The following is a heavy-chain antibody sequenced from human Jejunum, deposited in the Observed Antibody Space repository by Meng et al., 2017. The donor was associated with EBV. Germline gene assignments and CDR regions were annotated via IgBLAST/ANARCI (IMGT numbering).Heavy chain of an antibody. J-gene: IGHJ4*02. CDR3: AGNGYYALEY. V-gene: IGHV4-4*02. Sequence: QVQLQESGPRLEKPSGTLSLTCVVSGGSISDNDWWSWVRQPPGKGLEWLGEIYHDGGTNYNPSLESRVTISVDKSKNQFSLKLNSVTVADTAVYYCAGNGYYALEYWGPGILVTASS. D-gene: IGHD3-22*01. CDR1: GGSISDNDW. CDR2: IYHDGGT.